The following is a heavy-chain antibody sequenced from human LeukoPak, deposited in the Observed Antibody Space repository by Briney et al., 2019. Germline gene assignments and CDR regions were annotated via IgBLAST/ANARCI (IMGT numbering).Heavy chain of an antibody. J-gene: IGHJ4*02. Sequence: ASMRVSCKGSGYTSSDYYMHWVRQAPGQGLEWMGWINPNSGGTNFAQKFQGRVTMTRDTSISTAYMELSRLTSDDTAVYYCARDQKQWLEIDYWGQGTLVTVSS. V-gene: IGHV1-2*02. D-gene: IGHD6-19*01. CDR1: GYTSSDYY. CDR3: ARDQKQWLEIDY. CDR2: INPNSGGT.